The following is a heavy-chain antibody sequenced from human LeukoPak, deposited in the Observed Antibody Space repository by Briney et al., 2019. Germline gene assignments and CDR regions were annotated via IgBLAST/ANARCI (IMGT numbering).Heavy chain of an antibody. D-gene: IGHD7-27*01. V-gene: IGHV1-8*01. CDR3: ARGPPNWGYDY. J-gene: IGHJ4*02. Sequence: ASVKVSCKASGYTFTSYDFNWVRQATGQRPEWMGWMSPNSGDTGYAQKFQDRVTMTRNTSISTAYMELSSLRSDDAAVYYCARGPPNWGYDYWGPGTLVTVSS. CDR1: GYTFTSYD. CDR2: MSPNSGDT.